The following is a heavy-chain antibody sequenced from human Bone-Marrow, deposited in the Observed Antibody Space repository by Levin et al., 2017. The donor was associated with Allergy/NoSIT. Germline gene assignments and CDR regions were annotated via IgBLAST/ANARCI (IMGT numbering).Heavy chain of an antibody. CDR1: GFTFSSYD. D-gene: IGHD5-12*01. J-gene: IGHJ4*02. CDR2: ISSGYVT. V-gene: IGHV3-23*01. Sequence: SGGSLRLSCAASGFTFSSYDMGWVRQAPGKGLEWVSGISSGYVTSYADSVKGRFTISRDNSKNTLFLQMSSLRAEDTALYYCAKRNSGHDRNFDYWGQGTLVTVSS. CDR3: AKRNSGHDRNFDY.